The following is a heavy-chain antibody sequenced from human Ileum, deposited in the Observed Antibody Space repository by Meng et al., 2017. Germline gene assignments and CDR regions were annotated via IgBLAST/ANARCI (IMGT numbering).Heavy chain of an antibody. CDR3: ARQRSSGAGSYYAFDI. V-gene: IGHV5-51*01. D-gene: IGHD3-10*01. J-gene: IGHJ3*02. CDR2: IYPGDSNT. Sequence: GESLKISCKGSGYSFTTYWIGWVRQMPGKGLEWMGIIYPGDSNTRYSPSFQGQVTISADKSISTAYLQWSSLKAADTAMYYCARQRSSGAGSYYAFDIWGQGTMVTVSS. CDR1: GYSFTTYW.